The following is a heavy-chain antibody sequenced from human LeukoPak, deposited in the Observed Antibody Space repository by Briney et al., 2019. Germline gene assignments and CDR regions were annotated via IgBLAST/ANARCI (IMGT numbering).Heavy chain of an antibody. V-gene: IGHV3-74*01. CDR2: INSDGSNR. D-gene: IGHD6-13*01. Sequence: PGGSLRLSCAASGFTFSSYWMHWVRQAPGKGLGWVSRINSDGSNRNYADSVKGRFTISRDNAKNTVYLQMNSLRAEDPAVYYCASDSSDRTAAGGDFWGQGPLVTVSS. CDR1: GFTFSSYW. CDR3: ASDSSDRTAAGGDF. J-gene: IGHJ4*02.